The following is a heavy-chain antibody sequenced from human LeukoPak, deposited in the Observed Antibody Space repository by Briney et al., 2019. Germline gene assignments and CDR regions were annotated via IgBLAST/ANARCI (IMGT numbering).Heavy chain of an antibody. V-gene: IGHV3-7*05. Sequence: GGSLRLSCAASGFTFSRFWMNWVRQAPGRGLEWVANIDQSGGRNNYVDSVKGRFTISRDNAKNSLFLEMSSLRADDTAVYYCAKDARRSSGWWFFDHWGQGTLVTVSS. D-gene: IGHD6-19*01. CDR1: GFTFSRFW. CDR3: AKDARRSSGWWFFDH. CDR2: IDQSGGRN. J-gene: IGHJ4*02.